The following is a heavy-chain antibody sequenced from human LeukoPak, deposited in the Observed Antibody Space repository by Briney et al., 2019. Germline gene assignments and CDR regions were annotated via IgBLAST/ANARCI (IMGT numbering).Heavy chain of an antibody. J-gene: IGHJ4*02. CDR3: AKDRGYGDYGDFDY. D-gene: IGHD4-17*01. Sequence: GGSLRLSCAASGFTVSSNYMSWVRQAPGKGLEWVSVIYSGGSTYYADSVKGRFTISRDNSKNTLYLQMNSLRAEDTAVYYCAKDRGYGDYGDFDYWGQGTLVTVSS. CDR1: GFTVSSNY. V-gene: IGHV3-53*01. CDR2: IYSGGST.